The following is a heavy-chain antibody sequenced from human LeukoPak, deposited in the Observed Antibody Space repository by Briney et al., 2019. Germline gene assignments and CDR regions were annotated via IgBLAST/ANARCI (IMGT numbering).Heavy chain of an antibody. V-gene: IGHV1-18*01. J-gene: IGHJ4*02. CDR2: ISAYNGNT. CDR3: ASGLYSGRYATPDY. Sequence: ASVKVSCKASGYIFTSYGISWVRQAPGQGLEWMGWISAYNGNTNYAQKFQGRVTITADESTSTAYMELSSLRSEDTAVYYCASGLYSGRYATPDYWGQGTLVTVSS. CDR1: GYIFTSYG. D-gene: IGHD1-26*01.